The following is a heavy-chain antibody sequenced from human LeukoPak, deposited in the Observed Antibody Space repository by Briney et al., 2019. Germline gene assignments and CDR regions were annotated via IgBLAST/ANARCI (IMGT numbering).Heavy chain of an antibody. J-gene: IGHJ6*02. Sequence: PGGSLRLSCAASGFTVSSNYMSWVRQAPGKGLEWVSVIYSGGSTSYADSVKGRFTISRDNAKNTLYLQMNSLRAEDTAVYYCARDAVDTANAVWGQGTTVTVSS. CDR1: GFTVSSNY. D-gene: IGHD5-18*01. CDR2: IYSGGST. CDR3: ARDAVDTANAV. V-gene: IGHV3-53*01.